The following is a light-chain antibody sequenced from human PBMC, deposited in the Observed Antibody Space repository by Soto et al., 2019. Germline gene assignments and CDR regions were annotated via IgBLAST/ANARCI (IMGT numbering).Light chain of an antibody. CDR1: QSVSNNY. Sequence: EVVLTQSPGTLSLSPGERATLSCRASQSVSNNYLAWYQQKPGQSPKLLIFGSTDRATGIPDRFSSSGSGTDFTLPISRLEPEDFAVYYCQQYGSSPQYTFGQGTKQEIK. V-gene: IGKV3-20*01. CDR3: QQYGSSPQYT. CDR2: GST. J-gene: IGKJ2*01.